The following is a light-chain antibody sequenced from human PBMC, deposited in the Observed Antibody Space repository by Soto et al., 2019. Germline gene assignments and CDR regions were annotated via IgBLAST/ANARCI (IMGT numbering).Light chain of an antibody. CDR3: MQALQTPRT. Sequence: DIVMTQSPLSLPVTPGEPASISCRSSQSLLHGNGYNYLDWYLQKPGQSPQLLVYLGSNRASGVPDRFRGSGSGTDFALKISRVEAEDVGVYYCMQALQTPRTFGQGTKVEIK. CDR1: QSLLHGNGYNY. J-gene: IGKJ1*01. CDR2: LGS. V-gene: IGKV2-28*01.